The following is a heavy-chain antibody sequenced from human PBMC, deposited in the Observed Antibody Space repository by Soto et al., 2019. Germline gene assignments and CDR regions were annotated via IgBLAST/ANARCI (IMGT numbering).Heavy chain of an antibody. CDR2: ILPMFGAV. J-gene: IGHJ6*02. D-gene: IGHD2-21*02. CDR1: GGTSSNFV. CDR3: ARPKRSGYDRGDSYYHTMDV. Sequence: QMQLVQSGAEVKKSGSSVKVSCKASGGTSSNFVITWVRQVPGQGLEWLGGILPMFGAVKYAQKFQDGLTITADRSTNTAAMELGSLRPDDTAVYYCARPKRSGYDRGDSYYHTMDVWGHGTTVTVS. V-gene: IGHV1-69*06.